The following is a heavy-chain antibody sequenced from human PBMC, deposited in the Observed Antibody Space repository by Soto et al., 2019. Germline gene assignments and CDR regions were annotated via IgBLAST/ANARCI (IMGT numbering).Heavy chain of an antibody. V-gene: IGHV1-69*13. J-gene: IGHJ6*02. CDR3: ARALRIAAAGTHHYYYGMDV. Sequence: ASVKVSCKASGGTFSSYAISWVRQAPGQGLEWMGGIIPIFGTANYAQKFQGRVTITADESTSTAYMELSSLRSEDTAVYYCARALRIAAAGTHHYYYGMDVWGQGTTVTVSS. D-gene: IGHD6-13*01. CDR1: GGTFSSYA. CDR2: IIPIFGTA.